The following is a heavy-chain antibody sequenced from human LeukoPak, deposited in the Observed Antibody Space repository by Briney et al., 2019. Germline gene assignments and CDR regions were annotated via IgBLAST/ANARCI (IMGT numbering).Heavy chain of an antibody. V-gene: IGHV1-69*05. CDR2: ILTIFGTT. CDR3: ARDHGRYCRSTSCYTPWVDA. D-gene: IGHD2-2*02. CDR1: RGTFTRYA. J-gene: IGHJ5*02. Sequence: ASVKVSCKASRGTFTRYAISCLRQAPRQRREWIGGILTIFGTTNYAQKFQGRVTITTGGRTLTAPIELRGRRSEATAVYDFARDHGRYCRSTSCYTPWVDAWGQGTLVTVSS.